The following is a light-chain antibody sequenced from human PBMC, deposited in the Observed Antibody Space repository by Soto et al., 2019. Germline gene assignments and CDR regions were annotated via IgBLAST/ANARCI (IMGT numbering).Light chain of an antibody. V-gene: IGKV1-39*01. CDR1: QSISSISSY. J-gene: IGKJ1*01. Sequence: DIQMTQSPSSLSASVGDRVTITCRASQSISSISSYLNWYQQKPGKAPKLLIYAASSLQSGVPSRFSVSGSGTDFTLTISSLQPEDFATYYCQQSYSTPLAFGQGTKVEIK. CDR3: QQSYSTPLA. CDR2: AAS.